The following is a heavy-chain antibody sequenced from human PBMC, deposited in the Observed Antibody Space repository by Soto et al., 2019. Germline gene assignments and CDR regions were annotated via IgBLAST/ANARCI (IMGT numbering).Heavy chain of an antibody. CDR2: IYYSGST. J-gene: IGHJ4*02. V-gene: IGHV4-59*08. D-gene: IGHD6-13*01. CDR3: ARHSPGSSSWYSFFDY. Sequence: SEPLSLTCTVSGGSISSYYWSWIRQPPGKGLEWIGYIYYSGSTNYTPALKSRVTISVDTSKNQFSLKLSSVTAADTAVYYCARHSPGSSSWYSFFDYWGQGTLVTVSS. CDR1: GGSISSYY.